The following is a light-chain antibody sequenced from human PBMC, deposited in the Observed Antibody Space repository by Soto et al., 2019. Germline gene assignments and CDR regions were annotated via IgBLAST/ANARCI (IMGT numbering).Light chain of an antibody. Sequence: DIQMTQSPSTLSASVGDRVTITCRASQSIDSWLAWYQHKPGKAPKLLTFKASTLETGVPSRFSCSGSQTEFTLTISNPQPDDSATHYCQPDNSYSRTFGQGTKVEIK. V-gene: IGKV1-5*03. CDR2: KAS. J-gene: IGKJ1*01. CDR1: QSIDSW. CDR3: QPDNSYSRT.